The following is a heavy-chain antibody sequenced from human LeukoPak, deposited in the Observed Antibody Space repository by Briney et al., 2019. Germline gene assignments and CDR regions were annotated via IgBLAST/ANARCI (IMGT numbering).Heavy chain of an antibody. CDR1: GGSISSYY. D-gene: IGHD4-23*01. V-gene: IGHV4-59*08. J-gene: IGHJ4*02. CDR2: IYYTGST. Sequence: PSETLSLTCTVSGGSISSYYWSWIRQPPGKGLEWIGYIYYTGSTTYNPSLESRVTISVDTSKNQFSLKLTSVTAADTAFYYCARRTVVLDYWGQGTLVTVSS. CDR3: ARRTVVLDY.